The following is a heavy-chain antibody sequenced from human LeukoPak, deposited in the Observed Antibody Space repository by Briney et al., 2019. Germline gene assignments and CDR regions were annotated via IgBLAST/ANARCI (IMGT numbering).Heavy chain of an antibody. J-gene: IGHJ4*02. V-gene: IGHV3-48*01. CDR2: VGISSGNT. CDR1: GFTFSQYR. D-gene: IGHD5-24*01. CDR3: ARDYKYAFDN. Sequence: GSLRLSCAASGFTFSQYRMNWVRQAPGKGLEWISYVGISSGNTKYADSVKGRFTISGDKAKNSLYLQMNSLRVEDTAVYYCARDYKYAFDNWGQGTLVTVSS.